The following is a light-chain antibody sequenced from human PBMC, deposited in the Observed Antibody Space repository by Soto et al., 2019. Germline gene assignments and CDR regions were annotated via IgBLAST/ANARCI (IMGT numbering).Light chain of an antibody. CDR1: SSDVGGYNY. Sequence: QSALTQPASVSGSPGQSITISCTGTSSDVGGYNYVSWYQQHPGKAPKLMIYDVSNRPSGVSNRFSGSKSGNTASLTISGLQAEDLAEYYCSSCTSILYVFGTGTKVTVL. V-gene: IGLV2-14*01. CDR3: SSCTSILYV. CDR2: DVS. J-gene: IGLJ1*01.